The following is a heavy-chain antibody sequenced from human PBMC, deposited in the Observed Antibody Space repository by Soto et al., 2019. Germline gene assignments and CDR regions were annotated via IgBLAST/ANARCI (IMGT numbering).Heavy chain of an antibody. V-gene: IGHV1-8*01. J-gene: IGHJ4*02. CDR2: MNPGSGAT. CDR1: GYSFTNND. CDR3: GSGRSGQIVVFY. D-gene: IGHD1-26*01. Sequence: ASVKVSCKASGYSFTNNDVSWVRQATGQGLEWMGWMNPGSGATGYAQKFQGRVTMTRDISIATVYMELNNLRSDDTAIYYCGSGRSGQIVVFYWGQGTPVTVSS.